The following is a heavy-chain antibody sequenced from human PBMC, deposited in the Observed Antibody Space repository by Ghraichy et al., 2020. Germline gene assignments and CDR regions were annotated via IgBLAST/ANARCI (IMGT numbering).Heavy chain of an antibody. CDR3: VRAPRDYVWGSYRPYYYYYYGMDV. CDR2: MNPNSGNT. CDR1: GYTFTSYD. J-gene: IGHJ6*02. V-gene: IGHV1-8*01. D-gene: IGHD3-16*02. Sequence: ASVKVSCKASGYTFTSYDINWVRQATGQGLEWMGWMNPNSGNTGYAQKFQGRVTMTRNTSISTAYMELSSLRSEDTAVYYCVRAPRDYVWGSYRPYYYYYYGMDVWGQGTTVTVSS.